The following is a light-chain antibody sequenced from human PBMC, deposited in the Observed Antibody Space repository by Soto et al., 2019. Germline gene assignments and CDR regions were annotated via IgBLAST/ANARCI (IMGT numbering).Light chain of an antibody. CDR3: CSYARSSVV. CDR1: SSDVGSYNL. J-gene: IGLJ2*01. CDR2: EDS. V-gene: IGLV2-23*01. Sequence: QSVLTQPASVSGSPGQSITISCTGTSSDVGSYNLVSWYQHHPGKAPELMIYEDSKRPTGVSNRFSGSKSGNTASLTISGLQAEDDADYYCCSYARSSVVFGGGPKLTV.